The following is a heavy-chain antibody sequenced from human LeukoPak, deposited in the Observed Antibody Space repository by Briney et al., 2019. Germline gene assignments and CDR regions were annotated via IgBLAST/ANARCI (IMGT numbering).Heavy chain of an antibody. CDR2: INWEGGST. CDR1: GVSFYEYG. J-gene: IGHJ5*02. V-gene: IGHV3-20*01. D-gene: IGHD1-26*01. Sequence: GGSLRLSCAASGVSFYEYGMSWVREGPGEGRECGPDINWEGGSTGYADSVQGRFTISRENADTSLYLHMNSLRAEATALYHGAREVVGASNWFDPWGQGTLVTVSS. CDR3: AREVVGASNWFDP.